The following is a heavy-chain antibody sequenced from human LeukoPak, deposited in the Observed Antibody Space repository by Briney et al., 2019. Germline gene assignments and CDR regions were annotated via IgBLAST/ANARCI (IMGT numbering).Heavy chain of an antibody. CDR2: IYYSGST. Sequence: SETLSLTCTVSGGSISSSSYYWGWIRQPPGKGLEWIGSIYYSGSTYYNPSLKSRVTISVDTSKNQFSLKLSSVTAADTAVYYCARLGYCSGGSCHLEYFDYWGQGSLVTVSS. CDR3: ARLGYCSGGSCHLEYFDY. J-gene: IGHJ4*02. V-gene: IGHV4-39*01. CDR1: GGSISSSSYY. D-gene: IGHD2-15*01.